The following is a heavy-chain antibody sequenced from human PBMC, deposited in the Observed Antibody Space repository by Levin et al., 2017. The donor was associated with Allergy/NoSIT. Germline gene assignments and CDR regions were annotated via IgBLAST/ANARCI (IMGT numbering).Heavy chain of an antibody. V-gene: IGHV3-7*01. CDR3: ARVNGLLASDDRADLSPRYYDFWSGYYRRVVFRAFDI. Sequence: GGSLRLSCAASGFTFSSYWMSWVRQAPGKGLEWVANIKQDGSEKYYVDSVKGRFTISRDNAKNSLYLQMNSLRAEDTAVYYCARVNGLLASDDRADLSPRYYDFWSGYYRRVVFRAFDIWGQGTMVTVSS. CDR1: GFTFSSYW. J-gene: IGHJ3*02. D-gene: IGHD3-3*01. CDR2: IKQDGSEK.